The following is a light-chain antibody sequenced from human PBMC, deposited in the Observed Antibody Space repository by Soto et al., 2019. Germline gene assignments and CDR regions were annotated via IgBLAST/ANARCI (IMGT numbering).Light chain of an antibody. V-gene: IGKV3-20*01. J-gene: IGKJ3*01. Sequence: EIVLTQSPATLSSFPGDRVTLSCRASQYINTRLAWYQHRPGQAPRLLIYQTSSRVTGIPDRFSGSGSGTDFTLTISRLEPEDFAVYYCQQYGSSPLTFGPGTKVDIK. CDR3: QQYGSSPLT. CDR1: QYINTR. CDR2: QTS.